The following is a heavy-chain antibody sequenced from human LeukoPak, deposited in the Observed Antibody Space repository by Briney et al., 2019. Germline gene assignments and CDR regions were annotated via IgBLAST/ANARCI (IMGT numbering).Heavy chain of an antibody. V-gene: IGHV1-2*02. J-gene: IGHJ4*02. CDR2: INPNSGGT. CDR3: ARVAVAGESDY. D-gene: IGHD6-19*01. Sequence: EASVKVSCKASGYTFTGYYMHWVRQAPGQGLEWMGWINPNSGGTNYAQKIQGRVTMTRDTSISIAYMELSRLRSDDTAVYYCARVAVAGESDYWGQGTLVTVSS. CDR1: GYTFTGYY.